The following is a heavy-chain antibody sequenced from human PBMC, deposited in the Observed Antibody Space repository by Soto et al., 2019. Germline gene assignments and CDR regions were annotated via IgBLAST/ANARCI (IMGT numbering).Heavy chain of an antibody. D-gene: IGHD2-21*01. J-gene: IGHJ4*02. V-gene: IGHV4-59*01. CDR2: IYYSGST. CDR3: TRGGDPYKTGH. CDR1: GGSISSCY. Sequence: SETLSLTCTVSGGSISSCYWSSIRQPPGKGLEWIGYIYYSGSTNYNPSLKGRVTMSVDTSKNQFSLKLTSVNTADTAIYYCTRGGDPYKTGHWGQGTLVTVS.